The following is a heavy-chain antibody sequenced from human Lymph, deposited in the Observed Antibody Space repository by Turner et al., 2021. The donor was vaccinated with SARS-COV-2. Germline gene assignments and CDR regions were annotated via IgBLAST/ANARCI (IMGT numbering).Heavy chain of an antibody. CDR1: GFIFSSYE. D-gene: IGHD1-26*01. Sequence: EVQLVESGGGLVLPGGSLRLSCAASGFIFSSYEMTWVRQAPGKGLEWVSYISRSGSTIYYADSVKGRFTISRDNAKNSLYLQMSSLRAEDTAVYYCARDTVGATHAFDIWGQGTMVTVSS. V-gene: IGHV3-48*03. J-gene: IGHJ3*02. CDR3: ARDTVGATHAFDI. CDR2: ISRSGSTI.